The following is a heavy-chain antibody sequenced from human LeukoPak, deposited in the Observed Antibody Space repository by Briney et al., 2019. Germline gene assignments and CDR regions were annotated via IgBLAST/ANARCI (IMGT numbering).Heavy chain of an antibody. Sequence: SQTLSLTCTVSGGSISSRNYFWGWIRQSPGKGLEWIGSIYYSGDTYYNPSLKSRVTISVDTSKNQFSLKLSSVTAADTAVYSCARKYCGGDCYYPFDYWGQGTLVTVSS. V-gene: IGHV4-39*01. CDR1: GGSISSRNYF. CDR2: IYYSGDT. D-gene: IGHD2-21*02. J-gene: IGHJ4*02. CDR3: ARKYCGGDCYYPFDY.